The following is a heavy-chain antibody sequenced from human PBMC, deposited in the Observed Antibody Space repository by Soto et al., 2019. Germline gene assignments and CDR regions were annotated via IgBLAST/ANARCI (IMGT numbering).Heavy chain of an antibody. D-gene: IGHD3-22*01. CDR1: GFTFSSYA. V-gene: IGHV3-30-3*01. CDR3: ARDLVPYYYDSSGYYYGY. J-gene: IGHJ4*02. CDR2: ISYDGSNK. Sequence: GGSLRLSCAASGFTFSSYAMHWVRQAPGKGLEWVAVISYDGSNKYYADSVKGRFTISRDNSKNTLYLQMNSLRAEDTAVYYCARDLVPYYYDSSGYYYGYWGQGTLVTVSS.